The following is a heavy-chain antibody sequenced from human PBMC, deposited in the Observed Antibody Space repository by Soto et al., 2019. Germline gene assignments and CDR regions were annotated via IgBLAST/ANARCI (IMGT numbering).Heavy chain of an antibody. CDR2: INAGNGNT. J-gene: IGHJ6*02. D-gene: IGHD6-19*01. Sequence: RLEWMGWINAGNGNTKYSQKFQGRVTITRDTSASTAYVELSSLRSEDTAVYYCARAVSGWPPRAYDMDVWGQGTTVTVSS. V-gene: IGHV1-3*01. CDR3: ARAVSGWPPRAYDMDV.